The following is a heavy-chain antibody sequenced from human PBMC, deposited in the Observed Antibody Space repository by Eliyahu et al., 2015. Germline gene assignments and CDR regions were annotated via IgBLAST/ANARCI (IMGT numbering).Heavy chain of an antibody. J-gene: IGHJ3*02. CDR2: IYNSGST. D-gene: IGHD4/OR15-4a*01. V-gene: IGHV4-31*03. CDR3: ARVYPDRGANAGAFDI. CDR1: GXXXXSXGYY. Sequence: QVQLQESGPGLLKPSQTLSLTCXVSGXXXXSXGYYWSWIRRHPGKGLEWIGYIYNSGSTYYTPSLKSRVSISIDTSKNQFTLQLRSVTAADTAVYYCARVYPDRGANAGAFDIWGQGTVVTVSP.